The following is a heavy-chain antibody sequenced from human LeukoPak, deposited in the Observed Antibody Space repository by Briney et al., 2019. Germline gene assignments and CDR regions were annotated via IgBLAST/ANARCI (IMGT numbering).Heavy chain of an antibody. CDR3: ARDRWFGELLHYFDY. CDR1: GFTFSSYA. CDR2: ISGSGGST. Sequence: GGSLRLSCAASGFTFSSYAMSWVRQAPGKGLEWVSAISGSGGSTYYADSVKGRFTISRDNSKNTLYLQMNSLRAEDTAVYYCARDRWFGELLHYFDYWGQGTLVTVSS. J-gene: IGHJ4*02. D-gene: IGHD3-10*01. V-gene: IGHV3-23*01.